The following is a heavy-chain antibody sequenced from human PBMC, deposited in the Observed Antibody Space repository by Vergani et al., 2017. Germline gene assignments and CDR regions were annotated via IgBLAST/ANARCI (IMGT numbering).Heavy chain of an antibody. CDR2: IYSGGST. J-gene: IGHJ5*02. CDR3: ARGQQLATYNWFDP. Sequence: EVQLVESGGGLIQPGGSLRLSCAASGFTVSSNYMSWVRQAPGKGLEWVSVIYSGGSTYYADSVKGRFTISRDNSKNTLYLQMNSLRAEDTAVYYCARGQQLATYNWFDPWGQGTLVTVSS. CDR1: GFTVSSNY. V-gene: IGHV3-53*01. D-gene: IGHD6-13*01.